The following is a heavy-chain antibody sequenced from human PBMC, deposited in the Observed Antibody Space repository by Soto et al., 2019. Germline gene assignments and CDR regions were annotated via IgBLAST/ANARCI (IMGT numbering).Heavy chain of an antibody. CDR1: GGTFSSYA. V-gene: IGHV1-69*13. Sequence: SVKVSCKASGGTFSSYAISWVRQAPGQGLEWMGGIIPIFGTANYAQKFQGRVTITADESTSTAYMELSSLRSEDTAVYYCAKQKAQFSSSSAFDYWGQGTLVTVSS. D-gene: IGHD6-6*01. CDR2: IIPIFGTA. CDR3: AKQKAQFSSSSAFDY. J-gene: IGHJ4*02.